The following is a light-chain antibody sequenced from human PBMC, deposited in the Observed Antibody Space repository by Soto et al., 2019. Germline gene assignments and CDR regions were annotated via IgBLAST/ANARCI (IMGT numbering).Light chain of an antibody. CDR1: QSILYSFDNKNY. J-gene: IGKJ1*01. Sequence: DIVMTQSPDSLAVSLGERATINCKSSQSILYSFDNKNYLAWYQHKPGQPPKVLIYWASTRESWVPYRFSGSGSGTDFTLNISSLQAEDVAVYYCQQYYSTPRTFGQGTKVEIK. V-gene: IGKV4-1*01. CDR3: QQYYSTPRT. CDR2: WAS.